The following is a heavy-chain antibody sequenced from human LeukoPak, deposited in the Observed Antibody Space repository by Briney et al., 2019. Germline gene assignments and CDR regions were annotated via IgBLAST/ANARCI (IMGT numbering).Heavy chain of an antibody. Sequence: PSETLSLTCIVSGDSISSGESYWSWIRQPPGEGLEWIGYIYFGVSTSYNPSLQSRVTMSGEASKNQFSLKLTSVTAADTAVYYCVGDPTLKNAGYWYFDLWGRGTLVTVSS. CDR2: IYFGVST. CDR1: GDSISSGESY. V-gene: IGHV4-30-4*08. J-gene: IGHJ2*01. D-gene: IGHD3-16*01. CDR3: VGDPTLKNAGYWYFDL.